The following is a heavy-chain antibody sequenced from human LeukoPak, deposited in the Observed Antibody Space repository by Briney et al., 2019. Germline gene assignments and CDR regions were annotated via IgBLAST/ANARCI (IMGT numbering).Heavy chain of an antibody. V-gene: IGHV3-74*01. CDR2: MNSDGSTT. D-gene: IGHD1-7*01. CDR1: GFTFSTTW. Sequence: PGGSLTLSCAASGFTFSTTWLHWVRHTPGEGLVWVSRMNSDGSTTNYADSVKGRFTISRDNAKSTLYLQMNNLRVEDTAVYYCATAGNYRFDNWGQGTLVTVSP. CDR3: ATAGNYRFDN. J-gene: IGHJ4*02.